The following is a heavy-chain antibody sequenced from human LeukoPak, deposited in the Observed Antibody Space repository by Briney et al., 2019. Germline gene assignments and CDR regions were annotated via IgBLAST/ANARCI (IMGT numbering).Heavy chain of an antibody. Sequence: SETLSLTCTVSGGSSSTSYWSRIGQPPGKGLEWIGYIYYSGSTNYTPSLKSRVTISVDTSKNQFSLNLSSVTAADTAVYYCARGRSRDGYNYGYWGPGTLVTVSS. CDR3: ARGRSRDGYNYGY. V-gene: IGHV4-59*01. CDR2: IYYSGST. CDR1: GGSSSTSY. J-gene: IGHJ4*02. D-gene: IGHD5-24*01.